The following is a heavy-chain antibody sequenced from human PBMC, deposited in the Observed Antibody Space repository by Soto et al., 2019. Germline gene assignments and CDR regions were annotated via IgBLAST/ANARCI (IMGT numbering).Heavy chain of an antibody. Sequence: QVELRESGPGLVKPSEILSLTCNVSGGSMRSYYWTWMLQSPGKGLEWLGNIFDNEKNNLNPSLKSRLSLSVDTSKKTFSLMLSSVTAEDKAIYDCARDATCCGLDVWGQGTTVTVSS. CDR3: ARDATCCGLDV. D-gene: IGHD2-21*01. J-gene: IGHJ6*02. CDR1: GGSMRSYY. V-gene: IGHV4-4*08. CDR2: IFDNEKN.